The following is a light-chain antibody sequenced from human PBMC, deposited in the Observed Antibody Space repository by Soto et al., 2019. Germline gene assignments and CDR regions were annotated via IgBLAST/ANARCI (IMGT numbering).Light chain of an antibody. CDR3: SSYTSSNTLV. Sequence: QSVLTQPASVSGSPGQSITISCTGGSSDIGGYNYVSWFQRHPGKAPKLMIYEVTNRPSGVSNRFSGSKSGSTASLTISGLQAEDEADYYCSSYTSSNTLVFGTGTKVTV. CDR2: EVT. J-gene: IGLJ1*01. CDR1: SSDIGGYNY. V-gene: IGLV2-14*01.